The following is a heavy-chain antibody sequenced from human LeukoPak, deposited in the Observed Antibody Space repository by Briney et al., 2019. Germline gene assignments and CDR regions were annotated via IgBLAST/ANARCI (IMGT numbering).Heavy chain of an antibody. CDR2: IYSCGST. V-gene: IGHV3-53*01. D-gene: IGHD3-10*01. J-gene: IGHJ3*02. CDR1: GFTVSSNY. Sequence: GGSLRLSCAASGFTVSSNYMSWVRQAPGKGLEWVSVIYSCGSTYYADSVKGRFTISRDDSKNTLYLQMNSLKTEDTAVYYCTTPSGSGSPDAFDIWGQGTMVTVSS. CDR3: TTPSGSGSPDAFDI.